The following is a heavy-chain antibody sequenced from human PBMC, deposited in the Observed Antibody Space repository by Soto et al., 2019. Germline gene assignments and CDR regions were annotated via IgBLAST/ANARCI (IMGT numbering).Heavy chain of an antibody. CDR3: ARGKEVSRCWYKGQAYEDFGI. CDR1: GGTFSSYA. D-gene: IGHD6-13*01. CDR2: IIPIFGTA. J-gene: IGHJ3*02. V-gene: IGHV1-69*01. Sequence: QVQLVQSGAEVKKPGSSVKVSCTASGGTFSSYAISWVRQAPGQGLEWMGGIIPIFGTANYAQKFQGRVTITADESTSTAYMELSRLESEDTAVDFCARGKEVSRCWYKGQAYEDFGILGQGTMVTVSS.